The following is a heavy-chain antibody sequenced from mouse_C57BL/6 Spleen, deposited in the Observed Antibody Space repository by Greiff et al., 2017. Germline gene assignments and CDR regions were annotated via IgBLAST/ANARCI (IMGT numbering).Heavy chain of an antibody. V-gene: IGHV1-26*01. CDR1: GYTFTDYY. CDR3: ARKGSSGWAY. Sequence: VQLQQSGPELVKPGASVKISCKASGYTFTDYYMNWVKQSHGKSLEWIGDINPNNGGTSYNQKFKGKATLTVDKSSSTAYMELRSLTSEDSAVYYCARKGSSGWAYWGQGTLVTVSA. CDR2: INPNNGGT. D-gene: IGHD3-2*02. J-gene: IGHJ3*01.